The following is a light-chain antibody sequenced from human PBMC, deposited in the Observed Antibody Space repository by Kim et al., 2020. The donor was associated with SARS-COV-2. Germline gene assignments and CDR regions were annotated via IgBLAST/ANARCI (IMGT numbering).Light chain of an antibody. CDR3: HVWDSSTAV. CDR1: NIGSKN. J-gene: IGLJ2*01. V-gene: IGLV3-9*01. Sequence: SVALGQTARITCGRNNIGSKNVHWYQQKPGQAPVLVIYTDSDRPSGIPERFSGSNSGNTATLTISRAQAGDEADYYCHVWDSSTAVFGGGTQLTVL. CDR2: TDS.